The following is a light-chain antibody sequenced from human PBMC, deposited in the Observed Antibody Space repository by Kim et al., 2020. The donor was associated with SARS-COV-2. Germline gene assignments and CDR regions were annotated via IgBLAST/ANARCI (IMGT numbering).Light chain of an antibody. CDR1: INDVGFYGH. V-gene: IGLV2-14*04. Sequence: GQAFTISCTGTINDVGFYGHVSWYQQYPGKAPELLIHDVTDRPSGVSDRYSGSKSGNTASLTISGLQAEDEADYYCNSYTTSSTYVFGTGTKVTVL. CDR2: DVT. CDR3: NSYTTSSTYV. J-gene: IGLJ1*01.